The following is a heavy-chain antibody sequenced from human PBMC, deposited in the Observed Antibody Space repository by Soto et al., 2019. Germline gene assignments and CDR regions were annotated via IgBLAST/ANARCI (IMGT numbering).Heavy chain of an antibody. CDR1: GFTFSSFA. CDR2: ISFNGLSQ. V-gene: IGHV3-30*03. Sequence: QELLVESGGGVVQPGKSLRLSCAASGFTFSSFAMHWVRQAPGKGLEWVSVISFNGLSQFYPDSIRGRFTISRDNSKNTLYLQLDSLRPADTAVYYCARGGRGLRGAFDVWGQGTEVSVS. CDR3: ARGGRGLRGAFDV. J-gene: IGHJ3*01. D-gene: IGHD3-16*01.